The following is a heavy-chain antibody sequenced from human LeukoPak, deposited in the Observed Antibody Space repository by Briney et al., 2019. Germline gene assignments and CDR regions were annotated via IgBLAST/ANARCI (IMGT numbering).Heavy chain of an antibody. CDR1: GITLSNYG. D-gene: IGHD3-22*01. J-gene: IGHJ4*02. CDR3: AKRGVVIRVILVGFHKEAYYFDS. CDR2: ISDSGGST. V-gene: IGHV3-23*01. Sequence: GGSLRLSCAVSGITLSNYGMTWVRQAPGKGLEWVAGISDSGGSTNYADSVKGRFTISRDNPKNTLYLQMNSLRAEDTAVYFCAKRGVVIRVILVGFHKEAYYFDSWGQGALVAVSS.